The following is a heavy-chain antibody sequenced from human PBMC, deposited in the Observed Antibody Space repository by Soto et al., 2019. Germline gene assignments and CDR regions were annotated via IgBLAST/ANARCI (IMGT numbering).Heavy chain of an antibody. CDR3: ARDYWHLFDF. D-gene: IGHD2-8*02. CDR1: GFTFSTYW. V-gene: IGHV3-7*05. J-gene: IGHJ4*02. CDR2: TNEDGSVN. Sequence: GGSLRLSCAASGFTFSTYWMSGVRQAPGKGLEWVAYTNEDGSVNQYVDSVEGRFTISRDNDKNSLYLQMNNVRPDDTAVYYCARDYWHLFDFWGQGTLVTVS.